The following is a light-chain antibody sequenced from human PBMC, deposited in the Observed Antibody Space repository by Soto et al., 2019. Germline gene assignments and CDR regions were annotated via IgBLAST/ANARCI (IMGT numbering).Light chain of an antibody. CDR1: QSVSSSY. CDR3: QQYNNWPET. J-gene: IGKJ1*01. CDR2: CAS. V-gene: IGKV3-15*01. Sequence: EFVLTQSPATLSLSPGERAILSCRASQSVSSSYLAWYQQKPGQAPRLLIYCASTRATGIPARFSGSGSGTEFTLTISSLQSEDFAVYYCQQYNNWPETFGQGTKVDIK.